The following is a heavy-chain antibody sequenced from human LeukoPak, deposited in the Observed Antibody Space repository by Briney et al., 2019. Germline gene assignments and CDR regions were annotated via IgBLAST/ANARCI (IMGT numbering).Heavy chain of an antibody. CDR1: GFTFSSYG. J-gene: IGHJ6*02. CDR2: ISYDGSNK. D-gene: IGHD7-27*01. V-gene: IGHV3-30*18. CDR3: AKAGDYDFYGMDV. Sequence: GRSLRLSCAASGFTFSSYGMHWVRQAPGKGLEWVAVISYDGSNKYYADSAKGRFTISRDNSKNTLYLQMNSLRAEDTAVYYCAKAGDYDFYGMDVWGQGTTVTVSS.